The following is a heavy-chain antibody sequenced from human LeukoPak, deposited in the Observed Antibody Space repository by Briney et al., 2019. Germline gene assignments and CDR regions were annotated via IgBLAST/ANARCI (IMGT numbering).Heavy chain of an antibody. V-gene: IGHV3-21*01. Sequence: SGGSLRLSCAASGFTFSSYSMNWVRQAPGKGLEWVSSISSSSSYIYYADSVKGRFTISRDNAKHSLYLQMHSLRAEDTAVYYCARVRRLRYFDWLKHYGMDVWGQGTTVTVSS. CDR3: ARVRRLRYFDWLKHYGMDV. CDR1: GFTFSSYS. J-gene: IGHJ6*02. D-gene: IGHD3-9*01. CDR2: ISSSSSYI.